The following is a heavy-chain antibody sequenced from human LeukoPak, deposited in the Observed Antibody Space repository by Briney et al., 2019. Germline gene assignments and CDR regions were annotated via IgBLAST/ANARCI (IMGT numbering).Heavy chain of an antibody. D-gene: IGHD6-13*01. CDR2: IYHSGST. J-gene: IGHJ1*01. CDR1: NGSITPYY. V-gene: IGHV4-59*01. CDR3: ARDGPTAAGTAGYFQH. Sequence: PSETLSLTCTVSNGSITPYYWSWIRQPPGKGLEWIGHIYHSGSTNYNPSLKSRVTISVDTSKNQSSLKLSSVTAADTAVYYCARDGPTAAGTAGYFQHWGQGTLVTVSS.